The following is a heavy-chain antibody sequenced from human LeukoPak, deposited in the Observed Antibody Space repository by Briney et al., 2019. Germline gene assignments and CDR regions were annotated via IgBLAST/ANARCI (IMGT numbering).Heavy chain of an antibody. CDR2: IYSGGST. D-gene: IGHD4-17*01. Sequence: GGSLRLSCAASGFTVSSNYMSWVRQAPGKGLEWVSVIYSGGSTYYADSVKGRFTISRDNSKNTLYLQMNSLRAEDTAVYYCARGPDYGDYFPFDYWGQGTLVTVSS. CDR1: GFTVSSNY. CDR3: ARGPDYGDYFPFDY. V-gene: IGHV3-53*01. J-gene: IGHJ4*02.